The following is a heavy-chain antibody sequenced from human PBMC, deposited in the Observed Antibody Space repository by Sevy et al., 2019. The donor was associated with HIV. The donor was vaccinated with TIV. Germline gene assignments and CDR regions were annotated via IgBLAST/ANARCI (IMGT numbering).Heavy chain of an antibody. J-gene: IGHJ4*02. V-gene: IGHV4-34*01. CDR1: GGTFSGHY. D-gene: IGHD1-26*01. CDR2: IYHSGST. Sequence: SETLSLTCAVYGGTFSGHYWSWIRQPPGKGLEWIGQIYHSGSTNYNPSLKSRVTISADTSKNQFSLKLSSVTGADTAVYYCVRGKLGATIEDKSFDYWGQGTLVTVSS. CDR3: VRGKLGATIEDKSFDY.